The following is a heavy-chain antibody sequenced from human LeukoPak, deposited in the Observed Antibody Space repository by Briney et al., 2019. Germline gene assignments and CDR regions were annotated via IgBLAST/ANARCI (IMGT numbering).Heavy chain of an antibody. CDR3: ARSNSRLSEIDY. V-gene: IGHV4-39*07. CDR1: GGSISSSSYY. Sequence: PSETLSLTCTVSGGSISSSSYYWGWIRQPPGKGLEWIGSIYYSGSTYYNPSLKSRVTISVDKSKNQFSLKLSSVTAADTAVYYCARSNSRLSEIDYWGQGTLVTVSS. CDR2: IYYSGST. D-gene: IGHD2/OR15-2a*01. J-gene: IGHJ4*02.